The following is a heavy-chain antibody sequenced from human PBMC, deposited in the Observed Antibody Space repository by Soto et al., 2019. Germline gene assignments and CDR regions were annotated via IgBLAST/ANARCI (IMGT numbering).Heavy chain of an antibody. Sequence: EVQLVESGGGLVQPGGSLRLSCLTSGFSFHTFDMNWVRQAPGRGLEWFSSISRTGGTIYYADSVRGRFTVSRDNAVTSLYLQMSSLRDEDTAVYYCARGNSTGSHYNSGYWGQGTLVIVSS. V-gene: IGHV3-48*02. J-gene: IGHJ4*02. CDR3: ARGNSTGSHYNSGY. D-gene: IGHD3-10*01. CDR2: ISRTGGTI. CDR1: GFSFHTFD.